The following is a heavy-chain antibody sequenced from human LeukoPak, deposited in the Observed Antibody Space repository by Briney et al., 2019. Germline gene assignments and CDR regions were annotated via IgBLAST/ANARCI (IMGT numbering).Heavy chain of an antibody. CDR3: ARSHAITIFGVVSYMDV. D-gene: IGHD3-3*01. CDR1: GASISDYY. J-gene: IGHJ6*03. Sequence: SETLSLTCNVSGASISDYYWSWIRQPPGKGLEWIGDIHYSGSTNYNPSLKSRVTISVDTSKNQFSLKLSSVTAADTAVYYCARSHAITIFGVVSYMDVWGKGTTVTVSS. CDR2: IHYSGST. V-gene: IGHV4-59*08.